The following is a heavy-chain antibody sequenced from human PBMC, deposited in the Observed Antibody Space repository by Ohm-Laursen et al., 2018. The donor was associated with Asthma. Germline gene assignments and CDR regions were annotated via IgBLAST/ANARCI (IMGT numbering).Heavy chain of an antibody. CDR2: LNSVFGTS. Sequence: SSVKVSCKSLGGPFSTSVFGWVRQAPGQGLEWLGGLNSVFGTSTYAQKFHDRFTITADEYTSTVNMTLSSLTSEDTAVYYCARARDGYRDAFDIWGQGTMVTVSS. D-gene: IGHD5-24*01. CDR1: GGPFSTSV. CDR3: ARARDGYRDAFDI. V-gene: IGHV1-69*01. J-gene: IGHJ3*02.